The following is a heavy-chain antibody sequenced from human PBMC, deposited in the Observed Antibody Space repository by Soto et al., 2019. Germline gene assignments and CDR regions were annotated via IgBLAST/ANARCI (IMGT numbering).Heavy chain of an antibody. CDR1: GYTFTSYG. CDR3: ASDLRSGFITMMPYHFDY. V-gene: IGHV1-18*01. CDR2: ISAYNGNT. Sequence: ASVKVSCKASGYTFTSYGISWVRQAPGQGLEWMGWISAYNGNTNYAQKLQGRVTMTTDTSTSTAYMELRSLRSDDTAVYYCASDLRSGFITMMPYHFDYWGQGTLVTVSS. D-gene: IGHD3-22*01. J-gene: IGHJ4*02.